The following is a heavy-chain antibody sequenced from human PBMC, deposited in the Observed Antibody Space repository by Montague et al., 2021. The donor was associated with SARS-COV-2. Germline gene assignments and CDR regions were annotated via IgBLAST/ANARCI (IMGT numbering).Heavy chain of an antibody. Sequence: SVKVSCKASGYTFTSYGISWVRQAPGRGLEWMGWISAYNGNTNYAQKLQGRVTMTTDTSTSTAYMELRSLRSDDTAVYYCARDDYYGSGSPLSDYGMDVWGQGTTVTVSS. J-gene: IGHJ6*02. V-gene: IGHV1-18*01. CDR2: ISAYNGNT. CDR1: GYTFTSYG. CDR3: ARDDYYGSGSPLSDYGMDV. D-gene: IGHD3-10*01.